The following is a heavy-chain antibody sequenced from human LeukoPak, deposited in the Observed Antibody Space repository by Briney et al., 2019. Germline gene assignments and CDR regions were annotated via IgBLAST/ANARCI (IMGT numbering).Heavy chain of an antibody. V-gene: IGHV3-23*01. CDR2: ISGGGIST. CDR3: AKNKVRPTTENQFDY. CDR1: GFTFSSYA. Sequence: GGSLRLSCAASGFTFSSYAMTWVRQAPGKGLECVSAISGGGISTYYADSVKGRFTISRDNSQNTLYLQMNSLTADDTAVCYCAKNKVRPTTENQFDYWGQGTLVTVSS. D-gene: IGHD1-1*01. J-gene: IGHJ4*02.